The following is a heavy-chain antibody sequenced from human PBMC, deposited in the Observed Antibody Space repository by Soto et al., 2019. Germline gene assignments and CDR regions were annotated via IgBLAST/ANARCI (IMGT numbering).Heavy chain of an antibody. CDR1: GGAISSYC. J-gene: IGHJ6*02. Sequence: PSETLSLTCTVSGGAISSYCWSWIRQAPGKGLEWVGYIYYSGSNNYNPSLKRRVTITVDKSKNQFSQKLRYMTAADKAVIYCGRGAAARTPHYYYYCGMDVWGQGTTVTVSS. CDR2: IYYSGSN. V-gene: IGHV4-59*01. CDR3: GRGAAARTPHYYYYCGMDV. D-gene: IGHD6-13*01.